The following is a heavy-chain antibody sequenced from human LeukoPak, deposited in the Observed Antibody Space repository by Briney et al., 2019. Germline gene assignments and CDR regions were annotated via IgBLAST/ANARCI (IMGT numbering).Heavy chain of an antibody. Sequence: RSSETLSLTCAVYGGSFSGYYWSWIRQPPGKGLEWIGEINHSGSTNYNPSLKSRVTISVDTSKNQFSLKLSSVTAADTAVYYCASIMTTDLDYWGQGTLVTVSS. CDR3: ASIMTTDLDY. CDR1: GGSFSGYY. D-gene: IGHD4-17*01. V-gene: IGHV4-34*01. CDR2: INHSGST. J-gene: IGHJ4*02.